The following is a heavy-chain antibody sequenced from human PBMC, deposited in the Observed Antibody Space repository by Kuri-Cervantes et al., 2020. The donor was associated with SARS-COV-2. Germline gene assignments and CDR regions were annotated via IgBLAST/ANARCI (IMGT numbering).Heavy chain of an antibody. D-gene: IGHD6-6*01. J-gene: IGHJ4*02. V-gene: IGHV1-2*02. CDR2: INPNSSGT. CDR3: ARGGIAARLVFDY. Sequence: ASVKVSCKASGYTFTGYYMHWVRQAPGQGLEWMGWINPNSSGTNYAQKFQGRVTMTRDTSISTAYMELSRLRSDDTAVYYCARGGIAARLVFDYWGQGTLVTVSS. CDR1: GYTFTGYY.